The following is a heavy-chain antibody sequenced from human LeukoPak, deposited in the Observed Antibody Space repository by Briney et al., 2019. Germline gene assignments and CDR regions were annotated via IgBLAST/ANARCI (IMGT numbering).Heavy chain of an antibody. CDR1: GFTFSSYS. Sequence: PGGSLRLSCAASGFTFSSYSMNWVRQAPGKGLEWVSSISSSSSYIYYADSVKGRFTISRDNAKNSLYLQMNSLRAEDTAVYYCARDRGSSWFHYYYYMDVWGKGTTVTVSS. D-gene: IGHD6-13*01. CDR2: ISSSSSYI. J-gene: IGHJ6*03. V-gene: IGHV3-21*01. CDR3: ARDRGSSWFHYYYYMDV.